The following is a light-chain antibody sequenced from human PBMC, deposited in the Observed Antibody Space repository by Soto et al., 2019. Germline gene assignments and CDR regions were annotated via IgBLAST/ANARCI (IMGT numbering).Light chain of an antibody. CDR3: CSYADRFV. CDR2: EVS. Sequence: QSALTQPPSASGSPGQSVTISCTGTSSDVGGYNYVSWYQQHPGKAPKLIISEVSKRPSGVPDRFSGSKSGNTASLTISGLQAEDEADYYCCSYADRFVFGTGTKLTVL. CDR1: SSDVGGYNY. J-gene: IGLJ1*01. V-gene: IGLV2-8*01.